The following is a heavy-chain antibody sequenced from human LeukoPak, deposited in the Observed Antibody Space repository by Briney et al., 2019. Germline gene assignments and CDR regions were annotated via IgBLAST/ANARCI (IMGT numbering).Heavy chain of an antibody. D-gene: IGHD1-14*01. V-gene: IGHV3-74*01. J-gene: IGHJ3*02. CDR2: INTDGSST. CDR3: ARDNHGDDAFDI. Sequence: GGSLRLSCGASGFTFSSYWMHWVRQAPGKGLVWVSRINTDGSSTSYADSVKGRFTISRDNAKNTLYLQMNSLRAEDTAVYYCARDNHGDDAFDIWGQGTMVTVSS. CDR1: GFTFSSYW.